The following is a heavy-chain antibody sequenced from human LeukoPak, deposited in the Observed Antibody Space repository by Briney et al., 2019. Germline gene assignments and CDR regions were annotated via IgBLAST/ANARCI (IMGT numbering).Heavy chain of an antibody. V-gene: IGHV4-59*01. CDR2: IYYSGST. CDR1: GGSISSYY. D-gene: IGHD6-19*01. J-gene: IGHJ4*02. CDR3: ARSGIAVAGFDY. Sequence: SETLSFNCTVYGGSISSYYWSWLRPPPGQGLEWIGYIYYSGSTNYHPSLKSRITISVDTSKNQFSLKLSSVTAADTAVYYCARSGIAVAGFDYWGQGTLVTVSS.